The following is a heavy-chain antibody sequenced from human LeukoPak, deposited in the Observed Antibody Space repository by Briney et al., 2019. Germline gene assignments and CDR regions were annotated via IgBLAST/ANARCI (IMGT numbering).Heavy chain of an antibody. V-gene: IGHV5-51*01. D-gene: IGHD3-10*01. Sequence: GESLQISCKGSGYSFTSYWIGWVRQMPGKGLEWMGIIYPGDSDTRYSPSFQGQVTISADKSISTAYLQWSSLKASDTAMYYCARRITMVRGAVDYWGQGTLVTVSS. CDR3: ARRITMVRGAVDY. CDR2: IYPGDSDT. CDR1: GYSFTSYW. J-gene: IGHJ4*02.